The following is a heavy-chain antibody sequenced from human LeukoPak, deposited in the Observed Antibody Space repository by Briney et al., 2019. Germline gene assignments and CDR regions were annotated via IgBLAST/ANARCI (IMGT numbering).Heavy chain of an antibody. V-gene: IGHV1-2*02. D-gene: IGHD4-23*01. Sequence: ASVKVSCKASGYTFTGYYMHWVRQAPGQGLEWMGWINPNSGGTNYAQKYQGRVTMTRDTSISTAYMELSRLRSDDTAVYYCARGSRGDYVGSDYWGQGTLVTVSS. CDR2: INPNSGGT. CDR3: ARGSRGDYVGSDY. J-gene: IGHJ4*02. CDR1: GYTFTGYY.